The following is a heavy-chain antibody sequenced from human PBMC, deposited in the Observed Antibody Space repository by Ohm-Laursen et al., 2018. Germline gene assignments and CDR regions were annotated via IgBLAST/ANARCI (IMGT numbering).Heavy chain of an antibody. CDR1: GFPFGAYS. CDR2: ISNVVSVT. J-gene: IGHJ4*02. CDR3: ARDWGGHYASDY. D-gene: IGHD3-16*01. Sequence: SLRLSCAASGFPFGAYSMNWVRQAPGKGLEWISYISNVVSVTWYADSVKGRFTVSRDNAKNPLYLQLNSLRAKDTAVYYCARDWGGHYASDYWGQGTLVTVS. V-gene: IGHV3-48*01.